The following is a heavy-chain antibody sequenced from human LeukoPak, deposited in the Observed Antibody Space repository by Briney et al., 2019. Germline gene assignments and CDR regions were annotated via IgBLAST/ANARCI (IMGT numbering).Heavy chain of an antibody. J-gene: IGHJ4*02. Sequence: SETLSLTCTVSGGSISSYYWSWIRQPAGKGLEWIGRIYTSGSTNYNPSLKSRVTMSVDTSKNQFSLKLSSVTAADTAVYYCARDTYCSGGSCYEGYSYGYPPHYWGQGTLVTVSS. CDR3: ARDTYCSGGSCYEGYSYGYPPHY. CDR1: GGSISSYY. CDR2: IYTSGST. D-gene: IGHD2-15*01. V-gene: IGHV4-4*07.